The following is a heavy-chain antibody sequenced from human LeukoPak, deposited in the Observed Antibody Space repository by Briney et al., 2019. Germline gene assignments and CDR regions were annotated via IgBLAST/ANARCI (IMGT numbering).Heavy chain of an antibody. Sequence: GASVKVSCKASGYTFTGYYIHWVRQAPGQGLEWMGWINPNSGGTNYAQKFQGRVTMTRDTSISTAYMELSRLRSDDTAVYYCARGDYYDSSGYLYYFDYWGQGTLVTVSS. D-gene: IGHD3-22*01. CDR1: GYTFTGYY. CDR2: INPNSGGT. V-gene: IGHV1-2*02. J-gene: IGHJ4*02. CDR3: ARGDYYDSSGYLYYFDY.